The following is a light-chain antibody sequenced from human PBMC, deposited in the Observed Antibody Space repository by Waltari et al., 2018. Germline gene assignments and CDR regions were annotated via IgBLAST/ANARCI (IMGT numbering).Light chain of an antibody. CDR1: SSYVGGYNY. Sequence: QSALTQPASVSGSPGQSITISCAGTSSYVGGYNYVPWYQQHPGKAPRLMIFEVSNRPSGVSNRFSGSKSGNTASLTISGLQAEDESDYYCFSYTSSNTWLFGGGTKLTVL. V-gene: IGLV2-14*01. CDR2: EVS. CDR3: FSYTSSNTWL. J-gene: IGLJ3*02.